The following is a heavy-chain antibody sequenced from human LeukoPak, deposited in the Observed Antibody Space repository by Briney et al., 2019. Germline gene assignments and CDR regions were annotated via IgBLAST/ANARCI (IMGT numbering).Heavy chain of an antibody. CDR3: AKRRDNENDY. CDR1: GFAFSTYA. CDR2: ISATGGRT. Sequence: GGSLRLSCAASGFAFSTYAMSWVRQAPGRGLEWVSVISATGGRTYYADSVKGRFAISRDNSKSTLYLQMSSVTVEGTAVYYCAKRRDNENDYWGQGTLVTVSS. V-gene: IGHV3-23*01. J-gene: IGHJ4*02. D-gene: IGHD1-1*01.